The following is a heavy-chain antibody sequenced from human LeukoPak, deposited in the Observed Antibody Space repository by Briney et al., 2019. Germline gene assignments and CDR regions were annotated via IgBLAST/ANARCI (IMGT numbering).Heavy chain of an antibody. D-gene: IGHD3-3*01. CDR2: ISYDGSNK. J-gene: IGHJ4*02. V-gene: IGHV3-30*18. CDR1: GFTFSSYG. Sequence: GRSLRLSCAASGFTFSSYGMHWVRQAPGKGLEWVAVISYDGSNKYYADSVKGRFTISRDNSKNTLYLQMNSLRAEDTAVYYCAKDHDFWSACYFDYWGQGTLVTVSS. CDR3: AKDHDFWSACYFDY.